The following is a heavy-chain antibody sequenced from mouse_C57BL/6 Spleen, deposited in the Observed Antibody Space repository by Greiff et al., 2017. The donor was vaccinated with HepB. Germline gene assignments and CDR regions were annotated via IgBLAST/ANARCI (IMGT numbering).Heavy chain of an antibody. CDR1: GYTFTDYY. CDR2: IYPGSGNT. CDR3: AREGGSGYEDY. J-gene: IGHJ2*01. D-gene: IGHD3-2*02. Sequence: VQLQQSGAELVRPGASVKLSCKASGYTFTDYYINWVKQRPGQGLEWIARIYPGSGNTYYNEKFKGKATLTAEKSSSTAYMQLSSLTSEDSAVYFCAREGGSGYEDYWGQGTTLTVSS. V-gene: IGHV1-76*01.